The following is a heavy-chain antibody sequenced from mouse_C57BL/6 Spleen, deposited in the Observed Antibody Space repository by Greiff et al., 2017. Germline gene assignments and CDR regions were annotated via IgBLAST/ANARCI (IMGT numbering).Heavy chain of an antibody. CDR2: IYPGDGDT. CDR1: GYAFSSSW. CDR3: EGGVDSPFDY. Sequence: VQLQQSGPELVKPGASVKISCKASGYAFSSSWMNWVKQRPGKGLEWIVRIYPGDGDTNYNGKFKGKSTLTADKSSSTAYMQLSSLTSEDSAVYFCEGGVDSPFDYWGQGTLVTVSA. D-gene: IGHD3-2*01. J-gene: IGHJ3*01. V-gene: IGHV1-82*01.